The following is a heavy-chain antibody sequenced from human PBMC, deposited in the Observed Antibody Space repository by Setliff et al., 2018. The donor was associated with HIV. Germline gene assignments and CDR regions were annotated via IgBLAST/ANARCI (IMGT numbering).Heavy chain of an antibody. Sequence: PSETLSLTCTVSGGSISSNNDHWGWIRQPPGKGLEWIGSISHSGNTYHNPSLQSRVTISLHMSKSQFSLKLRSMSAADTAVYYCARDPHYFDTSGYYSYFYFDFWGQGMLVTVSS. CDR1: GGSISSNNDH. CDR3: ARDPHYFDTSGYYSYFYFDF. J-gene: IGHJ4*02. D-gene: IGHD3-22*01. CDR2: ISHSGNT. V-gene: IGHV4-39*07.